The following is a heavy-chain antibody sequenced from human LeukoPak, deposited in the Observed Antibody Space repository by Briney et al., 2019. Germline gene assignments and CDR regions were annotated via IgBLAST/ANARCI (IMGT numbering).Heavy chain of an antibody. V-gene: IGHV4-59*01. CDR3: ARDSNYYDSSGYYHDAFDI. D-gene: IGHD3-22*01. CDR2: IYYSGST. CDR1: GGSISSYY. Sequence: SETLSLTCTVSGGSISSYYWSWIRQPPGKGLEWIGYIYYSGSTNYNPSFKSRVTISVDTSKNQFSLKLSSVTAADTAVYYCARDSNYYDSSGYYHDAFDIWGQGTMVTVSS. J-gene: IGHJ3*02.